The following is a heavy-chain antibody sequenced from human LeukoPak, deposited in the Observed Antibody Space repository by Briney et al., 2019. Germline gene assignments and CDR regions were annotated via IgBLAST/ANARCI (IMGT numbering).Heavy chain of an antibody. D-gene: IGHD2-15*01. CDR3: TLGYCSGGSCYPPLDY. J-gene: IGHJ4*02. CDR1: GGSFSGYY. CDR2: INHSGST. Sequence: SETLSLTCAVYGGSFSGYYWSWIRQPPGKGLEWIGEINHSGSTNYNPSLKSRVTISVDTSKNQFSLKLSSVTAADTAVYYCTLGYCSGGSCYPPLDYWGQGTLVTVSS. V-gene: IGHV4-34*03.